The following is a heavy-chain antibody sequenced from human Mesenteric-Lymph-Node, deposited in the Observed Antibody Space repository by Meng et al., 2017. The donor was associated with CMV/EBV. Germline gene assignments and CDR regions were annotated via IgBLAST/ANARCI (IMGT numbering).Heavy chain of an antibody. Sequence: SETLSLTCAVSSYPITSSNWWTWVRQPPGKGLEWIGEINHSGSTNYNPSLKSRVTISVDTSKNQFSLKLSSVTAADTAVYYCARAAIVVVPAAIDAFDIWGQGTMVTVSS. D-gene: IGHD2-2*01. J-gene: IGHJ3*02. V-gene: IGHV4-4*02. CDR3: ARAAIVVVPAAIDAFDI. CDR2: INHSGST. CDR1: SYPITSSNW.